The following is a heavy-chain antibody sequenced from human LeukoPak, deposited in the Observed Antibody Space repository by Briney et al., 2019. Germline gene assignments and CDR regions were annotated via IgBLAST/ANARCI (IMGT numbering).Heavy chain of an antibody. D-gene: IGHD3-10*01. CDR2: ISAYNGNT. J-gene: IGHJ4*02. V-gene: IGHV1-18*01. Sequence: ASVKVSCKASGYTFTSYAISWVRQAPGQGLEWMGWISAYNGNTNYAQKLQGRVTMTTDTSTSTAYMELRSLRSDDTAVYYWARVRTQYYYGSGSYPDYWGQGTLVTVSS. CDR3: ARVRTQYYYGSGSYPDY. CDR1: GYTFTSYA.